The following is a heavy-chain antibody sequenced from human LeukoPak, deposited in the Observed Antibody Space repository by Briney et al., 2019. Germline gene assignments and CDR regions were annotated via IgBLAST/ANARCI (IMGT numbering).Heavy chain of an antibody. D-gene: IGHD4-17*01. Sequence: GGSLRLSCAASGFTFSSYAMSWVRQAPGKGMEWVSRISGSGESTYYADSVKGRFTISRDNSKNTLYLQMSSLRAEDTAVYYSYGDPTLSFDPWGQGTLVTVSS. CDR2: ISGSGEST. CDR3: YGDPTLSFDP. V-gene: IGHV3-23*01. CDR1: GFTFSSYA. J-gene: IGHJ5*02.